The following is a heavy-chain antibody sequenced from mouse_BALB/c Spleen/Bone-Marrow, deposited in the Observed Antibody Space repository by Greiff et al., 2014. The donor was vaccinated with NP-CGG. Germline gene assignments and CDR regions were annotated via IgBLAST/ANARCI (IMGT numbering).Heavy chain of an antibody. CDR1: GFNIKDTY. J-gene: IGHJ4*01. CDR2: IDPANGNT. D-gene: IGHD3-2*02. Sequence: EVQLQESGAELVKPGASVMLSCTASGFNIKDTYMYWVKQRPEQGLEWIGRIDPANGNTKYDPRFQGKATITADTSSNTAYLQLSSLTSEDTAVYYCARSRHYYDIDYWGQGTTVTVSS. V-gene: IGHV14-3*02. CDR3: ARSRHYYDIDY.